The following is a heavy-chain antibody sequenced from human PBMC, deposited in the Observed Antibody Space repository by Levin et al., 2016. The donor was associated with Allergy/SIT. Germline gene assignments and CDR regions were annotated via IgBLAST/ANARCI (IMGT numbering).Heavy chain of an antibody. CDR3: ARGSSGWYYYFDY. D-gene: IGHD6-19*01. J-gene: IGHJ4*02. Sequence: WVRQAPGQGLEWMGIINPSGGSTSYAQKFQGRVTMTRDTSTSTVYMELSSLRSEDTAVYYCARGSSGWYYYFDYWGQGTLVTVSS. CDR2: INPSGGST. V-gene: IGHV1-46*01.